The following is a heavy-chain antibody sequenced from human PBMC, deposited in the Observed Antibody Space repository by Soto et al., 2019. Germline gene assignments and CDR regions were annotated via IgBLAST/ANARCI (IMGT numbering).Heavy chain of an antibody. V-gene: IGHV4-59*01. CDR2: VYYTGTT. J-gene: IGHJ4*02. Sequence: SETLSLTCTVSGGSISSYFYIWVRQPPGKVLEWIGSVYYTGTTDYNPSLKSRVTISVDTSKTQFSLNLRSVTAADTAVYYCARDLAAVPRAFDYWGRGTLVTVSS. D-gene: IGHD6-13*01. CDR1: GGSISSYF. CDR3: ARDLAAVPRAFDY.